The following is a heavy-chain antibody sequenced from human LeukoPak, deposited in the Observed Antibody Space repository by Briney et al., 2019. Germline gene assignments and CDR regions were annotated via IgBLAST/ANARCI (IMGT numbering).Heavy chain of an antibody. D-gene: IGHD3-10*01. CDR2: IYPGDSDT. V-gene: IGHV5-51*01. CDR1: GYSFTTYW. J-gene: IGHJ1*01. CDR3: ATRGVNEYFQH. Sequence: GESLKISCKGSGYSFTTYWIGWVCQMPGKGLEWMGIIYPGDSDTKYSPSFQGHISISADKSISTAYLQWNSLKASDTAMYYCATRGVNEYFQHWGQGTLVTVSS.